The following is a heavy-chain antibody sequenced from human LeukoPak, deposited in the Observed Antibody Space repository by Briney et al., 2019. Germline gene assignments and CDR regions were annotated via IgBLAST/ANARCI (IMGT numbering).Heavy chain of an antibody. D-gene: IGHD1-1*01. J-gene: IGHJ4*02. CDR3: ARESGGNGDIDY. Sequence: GGSLRPSCAASGFTFSTYRMNWVRQAPGKGLEWVSYISRSSTTIYYADSVKGRFTISRDNAKNSLYLQMNSLRDEDTAVYYCARESGGNGDIDYWGQGTLVTVSS. V-gene: IGHV3-48*02. CDR1: GFTFSTYR. CDR2: ISRSSTTI.